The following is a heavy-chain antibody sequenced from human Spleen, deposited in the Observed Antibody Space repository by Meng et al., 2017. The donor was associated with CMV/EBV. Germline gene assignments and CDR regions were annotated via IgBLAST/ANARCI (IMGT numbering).Heavy chain of an antibody. V-gene: IGHV3-53*01. CDR2: IYSGGST. J-gene: IGHJ2*01. CDR1: GVTVSSNY. Sequence: ASGVTVSSNYMSWVRQAPGKGLEWVSVIYSGGSTYYADSVKGRFTISRDNSKNTLYLQMNSLRAEDTAVYYCARTTVTTDNWYFDLWGRGTLVTVSS. CDR3: ARTTVTTDNWYFDL. D-gene: IGHD4-17*01.